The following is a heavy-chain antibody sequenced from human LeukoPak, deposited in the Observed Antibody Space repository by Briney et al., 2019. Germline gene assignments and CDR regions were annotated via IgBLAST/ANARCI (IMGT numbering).Heavy chain of an antibody. Sequence: PSQTLSLTCAVSGGSISSGDYSWSWIRQPPGTGLEWIGYMYHSGSTYYNPSLKSRVTISVDRSKNQFSLKLSSVTAADTAVYYCARGDYYGSGSSLDVWGKGTTVTASS. D-gene: IGHD3-10*01. V-gene: IGHV4-30-2*01. CDR2: MYHSGST. CDR3: ARGDYYGSGSSLDV. J-gene: IGHJ6*04. CDR1: GGSISSGDYS.